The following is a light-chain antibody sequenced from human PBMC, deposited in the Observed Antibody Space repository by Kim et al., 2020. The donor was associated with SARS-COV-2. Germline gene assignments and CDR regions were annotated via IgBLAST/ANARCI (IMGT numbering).Light chain of an antibody. Sequence: ASVKLTCTLRSGNSSYAIAWHKKQPEKGPRYLMKVNSDGSHSKGDGIPDRFSGSSSGAERYLTISSLQSEDEADYYCQTWGTGIVVLGGGTQLTVL. V-gene: IGLV4-69*02. J-gene: IGLJ2*01. CDR1: SGNSSYA. CDR2: VNSDGSH. CDR3: QTWGTGIVV.